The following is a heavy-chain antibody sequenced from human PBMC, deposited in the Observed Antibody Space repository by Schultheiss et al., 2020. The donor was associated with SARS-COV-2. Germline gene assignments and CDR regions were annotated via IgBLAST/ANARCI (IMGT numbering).Heavy chain of an antibody. D-gene: IGHD3-22*01. CDR1: GFTFSGSA. V-gene: IGHV3-73*01. CDR3: ARASESYYYDSSGYYGY. CDR2: IRSKANSYAT. Sequence: GGSLRLSCAASGFTFSGSAMHWVRQASGKGLEWVGRIRSKANSYATAYAASVKGRFTISRDDSKNTAYLQMNSLKTEDTAVYYCARASESYYYDSSGYYGYWGQGTRVTVST. J-gene: IGHJ4*02.